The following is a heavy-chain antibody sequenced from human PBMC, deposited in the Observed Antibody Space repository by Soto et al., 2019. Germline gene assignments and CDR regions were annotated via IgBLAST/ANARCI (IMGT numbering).Heavy chain of an antibody. CDR2: ISSSSSYI. Sequence: GGSLRLSCAASGFTFSSYSMNWVRQAPGKGLEWVSSISSSSSYIYYADSVKGRFPISRDNAKNSLYLQMNSLRAKDTAVYYCARPYYYDSPAPLIDYWGQGTLVTVSS. CDR1: GFTFSSYS. V-gene: IGHV3-21*01. CDR3: ARPYYYDSPAPLIDY. D-gene: IGHD3-22*01. J-gene: IGHJ4*02.